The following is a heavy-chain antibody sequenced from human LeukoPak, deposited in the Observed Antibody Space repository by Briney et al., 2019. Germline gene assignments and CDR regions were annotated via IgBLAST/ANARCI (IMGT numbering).Heavy chain of an antibody. CDR2: MMLDGSEE. CDR3: TRWARYCSSGSCYSWFDP. J-gene: IGHJ5*02. D-gene: IGHD2-15*01. V-gene: IGHV3-7*01. Sequence: PGGSLRLSCAASGFTFSDYWMSWVRQAPGKGLEGVAKMMLDGSEEYNVDSVKGRFTISRDNAKNSLYLQMDSLRVDDTAVYYCTRWARYCSSGSCYSWFDPWGQGTLVTVSP. CDR1: GFTFSDYW.